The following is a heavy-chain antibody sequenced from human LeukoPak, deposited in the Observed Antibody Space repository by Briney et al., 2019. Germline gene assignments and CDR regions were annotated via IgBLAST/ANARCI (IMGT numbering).Heavy chain of an antibody. V-gene: IGHV1-2*02. CDR3: ARDRSSGYYPTAGFDY. CDR2: INPNSGGT. J-gene: IGHJ4*02. D-gene: IGHD3-22*01. Sequence: GASVTVSCKASGYTFTGYYMHWVRQAPGQGLEWMGWINPNSGGTNYAQKFQGRVTMTRDTSISTAYMELSRLRSDDTAVYYCARDRSSGYYPTAGFDYWGQGTLVTVSS. CDR1: GYTFTGYY.